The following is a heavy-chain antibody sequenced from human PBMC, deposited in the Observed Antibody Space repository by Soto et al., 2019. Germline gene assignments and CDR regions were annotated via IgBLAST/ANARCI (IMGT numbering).Heavy chain of an antibody. CDR3: ATPGFCISTACPPLDY. CDR1: GFTFSNYA. Sequence: QPGGSLRLSCAASGFTFSNYAMTWVRQAPGKGLEWVSAISGRGTSTYYADSVKGRFTISRDNAKNSLFLQMSDLRAEDTAFYYCATPGFCISTACPPLDYWGLGTLVTSPQ. J-gene: IGHJ4*02. CDR2: ISGRGTST. V-gene: IGHV3-23*01. D-gene: IGHD2-2*01.